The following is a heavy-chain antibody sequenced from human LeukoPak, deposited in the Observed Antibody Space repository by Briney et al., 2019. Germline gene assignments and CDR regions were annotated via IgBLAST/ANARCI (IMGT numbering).Heavy chain of an antibody. CDR1: GYSFTSYW. V-gene: IGHV5-51*01. CDR2: IYPGDSDT. D-gene: IGHD1-26*01. J-gene: IGHJ4*02. Sequence: GESLKISCKGSGYSFTSYWIGWVRQMPGKGLEWMWIIYPGDSDTRYSPSFQGQVTISVDKSISTAYLQRSSLKASDTAMYYCARQGGSYYGHFDYWGQGTLVTVSS. CDR3: ARQGGSYYGHFDY.